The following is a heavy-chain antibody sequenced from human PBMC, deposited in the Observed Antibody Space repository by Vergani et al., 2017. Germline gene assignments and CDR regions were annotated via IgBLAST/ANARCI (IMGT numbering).Heavy chain of an antibody. CDR1: GFTFSSYA. J-gene: IGHJ4*02. D-gene: IGHD5-18*01. CDR3: AKDAVDTAMVFYFDY. CDR2: ISGSGGGK. V-gene: IGHV3-23*01. Sequence: EVQLLESGGGLVQPGGSLRLSCAASGFTFSSYAMGWVRQAPGKGLEWVSAISGSGGGKYYADSGKGRFAISRDHSKNTLFLQMNSLRAEDTAVYYWAKDAVDTAMVFYFDYWGQGTLVSVSS.